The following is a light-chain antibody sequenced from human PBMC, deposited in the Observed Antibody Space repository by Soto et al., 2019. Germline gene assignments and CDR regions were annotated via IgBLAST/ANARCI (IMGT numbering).Light chain of an antibody. V-gene: IGKV3-15*01. J-gene: IGKJ3*01. CDR2: ALS. CDR3: QQYNNWPFT. Sequence: EIVMTQSPATLSVSPGDRATLACRAGQSLSSTLAWYQQKSGQAPRLIMYALSTRATGIPARFSGSGSGTEFTLTSSSLQSEDFAVDYCQQYNNWPFTFGPGTKVEIK. CDR1: QSLSST.